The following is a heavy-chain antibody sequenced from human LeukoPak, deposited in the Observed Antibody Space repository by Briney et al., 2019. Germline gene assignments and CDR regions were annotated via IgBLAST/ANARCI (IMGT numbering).Heavy chain of an antibody. CDR1: GFTFSSYG. J-gene: IGHJ5*02. D-gene: IGHD6-19*01. CDR3: AILMFGSQWLGGGRDS. CDR2: ISSSSSTI. Sequence: GGSLRLSCAASGFTFSSYGMHWVRQAPGKGLEWVSYISSSSSTIYYADSVKGRFTISRDNAKNSLYLQMNSLRDEDTAIYYCAILMFGSQWLGGGRDSWGQGTLVTVSS. V-gene: IGHV3-48*02.